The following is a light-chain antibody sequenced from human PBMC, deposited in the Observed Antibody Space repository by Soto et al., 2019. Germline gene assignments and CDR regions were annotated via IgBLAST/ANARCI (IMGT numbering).Light chain of an antibody. J-gene: IGKJ1*01. CDR3: LKYATSRRT. Sequence: DIVLTQSPGTLSLSPGERATLSCRANQTVSRNYLAWYQQKPGQTPRLLIYSASNKATVIPDRFRGSGSGTDFTITITRMEPEDFGVYSCLKYATSRRTFGQGPRVDIK. V-gene: IGKV3-20*01. CDR2: SAS. CDR1: QTVSRNY.